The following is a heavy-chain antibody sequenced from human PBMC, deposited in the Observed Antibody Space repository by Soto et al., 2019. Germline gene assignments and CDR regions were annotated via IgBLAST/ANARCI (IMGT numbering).Heavy chain of an antibody. V-gene: IGHV4-30-2*01. CDR2: IYRTGST. CDR3: ARASGGDYVMGYYGMDV. CDR1: GGSISSGGYS. Sequence: QLQLQESGSGLVKPSQTLSLTCAVSGGSISSGGYSWSWIRQPPGRGLEWIGYIYRTGSTDYNSSIKSRVTISVDRSKNQFSLKLSSVTAADTAVYYCARASGGDYVMGYYGMDVWGQGTTVTVSS. D-gene: IGHD2-21*02. J-gene: IGHJ6*02.